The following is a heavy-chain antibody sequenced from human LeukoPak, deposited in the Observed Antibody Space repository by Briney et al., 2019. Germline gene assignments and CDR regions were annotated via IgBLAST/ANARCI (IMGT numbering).Heavy chain of an antibody. Sequence: SETLSLTCTVSGGSISSGSYYWSWIRQPAGKGLEWIGRIYTSGSTNYNPSLKGRVTISVDTSKNQFSLKLSSVTAADTAVYYCARDSGCSSTSCHYYYYMDVWGKGTTVTVSS. J-gene: IGHJ6*03. V-gene: IGHV4-61*02. D-gene: IGHD2-2*01. CDR1: GGSISSGSYY. CDR3: ARDSGCSSTSCHYYYYMDV. CDR2: IYTSGST.